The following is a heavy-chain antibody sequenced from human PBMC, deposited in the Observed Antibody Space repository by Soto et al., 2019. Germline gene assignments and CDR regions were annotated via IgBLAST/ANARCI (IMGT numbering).Heavy chain of an antibody. CDR1: GFSFSDYA. D-gene: IGHD6-13*01. CDR3: AKGSPYSSGWYSPIFDY. J-gene: IGHJ4*02. Sequence: VGSLRLSCAASGFSFSDYAMSWVRQAPGKGLEWVSVISESGGSTHYADSVRGRFTVSRDNSKNSLSLRMNSLRDEDTAVYFCAKGSPYSSGWYSPIFDYWGQGALVTVSS. V-gene: IGHV3-23*01. CDR2: ISESGGST.